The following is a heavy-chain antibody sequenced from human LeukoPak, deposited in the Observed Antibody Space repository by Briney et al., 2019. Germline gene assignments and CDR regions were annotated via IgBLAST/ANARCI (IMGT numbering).Heavy chain of an antibody. CDR1: GGSISSGGYY. Sequence: PSETLSLTCTVSGGSISSGGYYWSWIRQHPGKGLEWIGYIYYSGSTYYNPSLKSRVTISVDTSKNQFSLKLSSVTAADTAVYYCARQKSRTTLWSYSLRQTDRHDAFDIWGQGTMDTVSS. CDR2: IYYSGST. J-gene: IGHJ3*02. CDR3: ARQKSRTTLWSYSLRQTDRHDAFDI. V-gene: IGHV4-31*03. D-gene: IGHD1-26*01.